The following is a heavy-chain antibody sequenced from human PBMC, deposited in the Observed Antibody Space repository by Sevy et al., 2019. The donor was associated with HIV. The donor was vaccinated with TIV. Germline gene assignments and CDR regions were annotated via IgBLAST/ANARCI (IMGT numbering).Heavy chain of an antibody. CDR3: AKLPTMAAARDDY. CDR2: ISSSSSNK. Sequence: GGSLRLSCAASGFIFSDYYMSWIRQAPGKGLEWVSYISSSSSNKFYADPVKGRFTISRDNSKNSLYLQMSSLRAEDTAVYFCAKLPTMAAARDDYWGLGILVTVSS. D-gene: IGHD6-13*01. CDR1: GFIFSDYY. J-gene: IGHJ4*02. V-gene: IGHV3-11*01.